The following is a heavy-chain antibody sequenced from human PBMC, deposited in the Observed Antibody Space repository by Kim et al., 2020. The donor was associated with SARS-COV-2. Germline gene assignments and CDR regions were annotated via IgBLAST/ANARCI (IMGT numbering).Heavy chain of an antibody. Sequence: ANYAQKFQGGVTITADESTSTAYMELSSLRSEDTAVYYCARPGGYSGYAYWGQGTLVTVSS. CDR3: ARPGGYSGYAY. D-gene: IGHD5-12*01. CDR2: A. V-gene: IGHV1-69*01. J-gene: IGHJ4*02.